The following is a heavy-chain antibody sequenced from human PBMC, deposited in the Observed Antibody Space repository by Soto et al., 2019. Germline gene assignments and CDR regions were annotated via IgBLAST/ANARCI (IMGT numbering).Heavy chain of an antibody. V-gene: IGHV1-24*01. CDR1: GYTLTELS. CDR2: FDPEDGET. D-gene: IGHD3-9*01. J-gene: IGHJ6*03. CDR3: ATTFYDILTGYPKYYYYYMAV. Sequence: ASVKVSCKVSGYTLTELSMHWVRQAPGKGLEWMGGFDPEDGETIYAQKFQGRVTMTEDTSTDTAYMELSSLRSEDTAVYYCATTFYDILTGYPKYYYYYMAVGGKGTTVPVSS.